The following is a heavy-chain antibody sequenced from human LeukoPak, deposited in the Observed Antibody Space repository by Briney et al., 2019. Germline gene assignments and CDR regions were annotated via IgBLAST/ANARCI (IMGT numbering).Heavy chain of an antibody. J-gene: IGHJ4*02. CDR2: IYPGDSDT. D-gene: IGHD3-3*01. V-gene: IGHV5-51*01. CDR3: ARQNDFRLDY. CDR1: GYTFSSYW. Sequence: GGSLRLSCKGSGYTFSSYWIGWVRQMPGKGLEWMGIIYPGDSDTRYSPSLQGQVTISVGTSIGTAYLQWSSLKASDTAIYYCARQNDFRLDYWGQGTLVTVSS.